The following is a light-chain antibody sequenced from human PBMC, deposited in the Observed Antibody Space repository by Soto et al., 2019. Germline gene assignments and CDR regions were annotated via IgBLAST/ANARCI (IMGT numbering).Light chain of an antibody. CDR1: RTINTY. Sequence: DIQMTQSPSSLSASVGDRVTITCRASRTINTYLNWYQHKPGKPPKLLIYGVSSLQGGVPSRFSGSGSGPDFSLTISSLQPEDFATYYCQQTFTTPCTFGQGTKVDSK. V-gene: IGKV1-39*01. CDR3: QQTFTTPCT. J-gene: IGKJ2*02. CDR2: GVS.